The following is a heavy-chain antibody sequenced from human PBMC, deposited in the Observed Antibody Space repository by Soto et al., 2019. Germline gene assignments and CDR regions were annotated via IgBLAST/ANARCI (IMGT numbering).Heavy chain of an antibody. D-gene: IGHD6-19*01. Sequence: GGSLRLSCAASGSTFSSYSMNWVRQAPGKGLEWVSYISSSSSTIYYADSVKGRFTISRDNAKNSLYLQMNSLRAEDTAVYYCARVAVAGLDYWGQGTLVTVSS. V-gene: IGHV3-48*01. J-gene: IGHJ4*02. CDR2: ISSSSSTI. CDR3: ARVAVAGLDY. CDR1: GSTFSSYS.